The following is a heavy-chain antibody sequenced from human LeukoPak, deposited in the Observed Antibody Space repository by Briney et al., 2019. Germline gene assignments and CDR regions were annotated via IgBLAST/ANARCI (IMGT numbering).Heavy chain of an antibody. V-gene: IGHV4-39*01. CDR1: GGSISSSSYY. J-gene: IGHJ1*01. CDR2: IYYTGSA. Sequence: SETLSLTCTVSGGSISSSSYYWGWIRQPPGKGLEWIGSIYYTGSAYYNPSLMSRLTISVDTSKSQFSLNLNSVTAADTAVYYCARGYCSSTICFQYFHHWGQGTLVTVSS. CDR3: ARGYCSSTICFQYFHH. D-gene: IGHD2-2*01.